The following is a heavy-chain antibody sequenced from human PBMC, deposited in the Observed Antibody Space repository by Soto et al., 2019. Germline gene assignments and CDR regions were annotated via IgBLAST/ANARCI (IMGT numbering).Heavy chain of an antibody. V-gene: IGHV3-21*01. D-gene: IGHD4-17*01. J-gene: IGHJ3*02. CDR3: ATIGDRDGFDM. Sequence: EVQLVESGGGLVKPEASLRLSCAASGFSFSSYNMKWVRQAPGKGLEWVSSISTSGSYIFYAGSVRGRFTIFRDDAKKSLHLQMNSLRVEDTAVYYCATIGDRDGFDMWGQGTTVIVSS. CDR1: GFSFSSYN. CDR2: ISTSGSYI.